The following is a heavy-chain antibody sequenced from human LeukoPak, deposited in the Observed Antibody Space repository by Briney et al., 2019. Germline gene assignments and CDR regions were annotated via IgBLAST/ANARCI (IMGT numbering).Heavy chain of an antibody. D-gene: IGHD3-3*01. CDR2: IYYSGST. CDR1: GGSISSSSYY. J-gene: IGHJ3*02. CDR3: ARHPDYDFWSDLGGAFDI. Sequence: PSETLSLTCTVSGGSISSSSYYWGWIRQPPGKGLEWIGSIYYSGSTYYNPSLKSRVTISVDTSKNQFSLKLSSVTAADMAVYYCARHPDYDFWSDLGGAFDIWGQGTMVTVSS. V-gene: IGHV4-39*01.